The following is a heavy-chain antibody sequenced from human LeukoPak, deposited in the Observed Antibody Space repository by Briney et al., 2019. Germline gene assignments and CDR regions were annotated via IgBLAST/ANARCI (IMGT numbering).Heavy chain of an antibody. V-gene: IGHV4-34*01. CDR3: ARGIPGRSIDY. CDR2: INHSGST. J-gene: IGHJ4*02. D-gene: IGHD3-16*02. CDR1: GGSFSGYY. Sequence: LTCAVYGGSFSGYYWSWSRQPPGKGLEWIGEINHSGSTNYNPSLKRRVTISVETCKNQFSLRLTSVTAADTAVYYCARGIPGRSIDYWGQGTLVTVSS.